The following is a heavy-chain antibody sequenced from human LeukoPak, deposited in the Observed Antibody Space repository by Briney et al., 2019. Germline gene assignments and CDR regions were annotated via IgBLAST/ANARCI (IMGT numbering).Heavy chain of an antibody. J-gene: IGHJ2*01. CDR1: SLTFTSFS. CDR3: AGDTNRISSMGGGYFAL. Sequence: PGGSLKLSCTASSLTFTSFSMHWVRQAPGRGLEWLSGISYDSHHKDFAESVKGRITMSRDNSKNTVFLQMIKLQTEDTAIYYCAGDTNRISSMGGGYFALWGRGTLVTVSS. CDR2: ISYDSHHK. V-gene: IGHV3-30*03. D-gene: IGHD2/OR15-2a*01.